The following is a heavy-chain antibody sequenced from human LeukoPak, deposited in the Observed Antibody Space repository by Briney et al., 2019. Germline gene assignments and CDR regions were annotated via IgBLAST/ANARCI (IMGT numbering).Heavy chain of an antibody. D-gene: IGHD2-2*02. J-gene: IGHJ4*02. CDR3: ARQHPYCSSTSCYTYYFDY. V-gene: IGHV4-59*08. Sequence: SETLSLTCTVSGGSISSYYWRWIRQPPGKGLEWIGYIYYSGSTNYNPSLKSRVTISVDTSKNQFSLKLSSVTAADTAVYYCARQHPYCSSTSCYTYYFDYWGQGTLVTVSS. CDR2: IYYSGST. CDR1: GGSISSYY.